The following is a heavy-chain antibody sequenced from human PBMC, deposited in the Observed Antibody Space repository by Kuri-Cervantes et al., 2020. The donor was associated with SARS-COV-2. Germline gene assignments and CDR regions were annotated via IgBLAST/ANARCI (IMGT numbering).Heavy chain of an antibody. Sequence: GESLKISCAASGFTFSSYGMHWVRQAPGKGLEWVAFIRYDGSNKYYADSVKGRFTISRDNSKNTLYLQMNSLRAEDTAVYYCAKDTEGYSSSWTSTRDAFGIWGQGTMVTVSS. D-gene: IGHD6-13*01. J-gene: IGHJ3*02. CDR1: GFTFSSYG. CDR2: IRYDGSNK. CDR3: AKDTEGYSSSWTSTRDAFGI. V-gene: IGHV3-30*02.